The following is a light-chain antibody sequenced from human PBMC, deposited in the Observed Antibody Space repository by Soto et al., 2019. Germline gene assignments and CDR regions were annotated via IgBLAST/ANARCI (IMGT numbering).Light chain of an antibody. CDR1: KNDIGVYDF. J-gene: IGLJ1*01. V-gene: IGLV2-8*01. CDR2: EVV. Sequence: QSALTQPPSASGSPGESLIISCTGTKNDIGVYDFVSWYQHHPGKAPRLIIYEVVQRPSGVPDRFSGSKSGNTASLTVSGLQAADEAEYFCRSYAGSNTYVFGSGTKLTVL. CDR3: RSYAGSNTYV.